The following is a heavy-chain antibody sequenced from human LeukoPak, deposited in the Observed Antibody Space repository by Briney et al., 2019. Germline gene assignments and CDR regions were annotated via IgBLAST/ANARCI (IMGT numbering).Heavy chain of an antibody. J-gene: IGHJ4*02. Sequence: GGSLRLSCAASGFTFSSYGMHWVRQAPGKGLEWVAVISYDGSNKYYADSVKGRFTISRDNSKNTLYLQMNSLRAEDTAVYYCAVLWFGESPLQSGFDYWGQGTLATVSS. CDR3: AVLWFGESPLQSGFDY. CDR2: ISYDGSNK. D-gene: IGHD3-10*01. V-gene: IGHV3-30*03. CDR1: GFTFSSYG.